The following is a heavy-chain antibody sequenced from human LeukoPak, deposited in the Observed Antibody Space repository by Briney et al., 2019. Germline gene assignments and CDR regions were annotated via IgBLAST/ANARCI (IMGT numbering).Heavy chain of an antibody. J-gene: IGHJ5*02. D-gene: IGHD3-3*01. CDR3: ARGQDFWSGYYSFGNWFDP. V-gene: IGHV1-8*01. CDR2: MNPNSGNT. Sequence: ASVKVSCKASGYTFTSYDINWVRQATGQGLEWMGWMNPNSGNTGYAQKFQGRVTMTRNTSISTAYMELSSLRSEDTAVYYCARGQDFWSGYYSFGNWFDPWGQGTLVTVSS. CDR1: GYTFTSYD.